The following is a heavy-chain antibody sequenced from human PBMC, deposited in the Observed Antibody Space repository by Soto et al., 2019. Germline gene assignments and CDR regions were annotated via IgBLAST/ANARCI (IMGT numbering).Heavy chain of an antibody. Sequence: ESGGGLVQPGGSLRLPCAASGFTFSTYWMTWVRQPPGKGLEWVASINQDGSERYYVDSVRGRFTISRDNAKNSLYLQMNSLRAEDTAVYYCVCGGNFFVYWGQGTLVNVS. CDR3: VCGGNFFVY. V-gene: IGHV3-7*01. J-gene: IGHJ4*02. CDR1: GFTFSTYW. D-gene: IGHD3-16*01. CDR2: INQDGSER.